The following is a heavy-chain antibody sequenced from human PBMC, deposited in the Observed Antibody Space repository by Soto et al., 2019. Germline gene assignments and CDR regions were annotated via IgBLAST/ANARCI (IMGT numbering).Heavy chain of an antibody. J-gene: IGHJ6*02. CDR3: ARDRVQMVDGLDV. Sequence: QVQLVESGGGVVQPGRSLRLSCAASGFTFSNNGMHWVRQAPGKGLEWVAVIWYDGINKYYADSVKGRFIISRDNSKNTVSLQMNSHRAEDTPVYYCARDRVQMVDGLDVWGQGTTATVSS. CDR2: IWYDGINK. V-gene: IGHV3-33*01. CDR1: GFTFSNNG. D-gene: IGHD2-15*01.